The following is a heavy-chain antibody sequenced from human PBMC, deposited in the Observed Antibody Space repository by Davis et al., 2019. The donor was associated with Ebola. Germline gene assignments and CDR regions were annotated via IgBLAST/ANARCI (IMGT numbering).Heavy chain of an antibody. D-gene: IGHD4-17*01. Sequence: GESLKISCAASGFTFSSYAMHWVRQAPGKGLEWVAVISYDGSNKYYADSVKGRFTISRDNAKNSLYLQMNSLRAEDTAVYYCAARYGDYAPIDYWGQGTLVTVSS. CDR3: AARYGDYAPIDY. CDR2: ISYDGSNK. CDR1: GFTFSSYA. J-gene: IGHJ4*02. V-gene: IGHV3-30-3*01.